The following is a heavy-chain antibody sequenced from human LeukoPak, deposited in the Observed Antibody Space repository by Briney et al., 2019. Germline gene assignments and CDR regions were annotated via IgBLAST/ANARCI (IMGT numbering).Heavy chain of an antibody. V-gene: IGHV2-5*02. CDR1: GLSFSTSGVG. CDR2: IYWDDGK. CDR3: ARIRGYSYGYVAFDP. D-gene: IGHD5-18*01. Sequence: SGPTLVNPTQTLTLTCTFSGLSFSTSGVGVGWIRQPPGKALQWLALIYWDDGKRYSPSLKSRLTITKDTSKNQVVLTMTNMDPVDTATYYCARIRGYSYGYVAFDPWGQGTLVTVSS. J-gene: IGHJ5*02.